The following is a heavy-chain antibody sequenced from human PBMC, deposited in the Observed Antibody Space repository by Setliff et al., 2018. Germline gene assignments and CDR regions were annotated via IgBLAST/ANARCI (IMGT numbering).Heavy chain of an antibody. CDR2: ISAYNGNT. J-gene: IGHJ4*02. CDR3: ARDLVGYCSGGSCYDWDY. Sequence: ASVKVSCKASGGTFSSYDISWVRQAPGQGLEWMGWISAYNGNTNYAQKLQGRVTMTTDTSTSTAYMELRSLRSDDTAVYYCARDLVGYCSGGSCYDWDYWGQGTLVTVSS. V-gene: IGHV1-18*01. CDR1: GGTFSSYD. D-gene: IGHD2-15*01.